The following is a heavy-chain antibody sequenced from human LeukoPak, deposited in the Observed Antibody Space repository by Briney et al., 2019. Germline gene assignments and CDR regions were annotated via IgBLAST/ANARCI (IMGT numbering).Heavy chain of an antibody. D-gene: IGHD4-17*01. CDR1: GFTFSSYG. J-gene: IGHJ2*01. Sequence: GGSLRLSCAASGFTFSSYGMHWVRQAQGKGLEWVAVIWYDGSNKYYADSVKGRFTISRDNSKNTLYLQMNSLRAEDTAVYYCAREPIESGDYWYFDLWGRGTLVTVSS. CDR3: AREPIESGDYWYFDL. V-gene: IGHV3-33*01. CDR2: IWYDGSNK.